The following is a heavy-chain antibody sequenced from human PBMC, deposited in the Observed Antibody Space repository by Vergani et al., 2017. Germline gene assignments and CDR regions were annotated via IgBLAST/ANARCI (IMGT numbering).Heavy chain of an antibody. J-gene: IGHJ4*02. CDR1: EYSFGNYW. CDR2: IYPADSDT. CDR3: ARHTTYTDS. V-gene: IGHV5-51*01. D-gene: IGHD1-1*01. Sequence: EVELVQSGPEMRKPGESLKISCKGSEYSFGNYWIGWVRQMPGKGLEWMGIIYPADSDTRVSPSFQGQVTISADKSISTDFLQWDSLKASDTPLYYCARHTTYTDSWGQGTLVTVSS.